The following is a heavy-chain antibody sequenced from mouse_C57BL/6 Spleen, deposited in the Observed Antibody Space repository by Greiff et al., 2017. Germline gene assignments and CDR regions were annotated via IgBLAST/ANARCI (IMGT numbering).Heavy chain of an antibody. CDR1: GYTFTSYW. Sequence: QVQLKQPGTELVKPGASVKLSCKASGYTFTSYWMHWVKQRPGQGLEWIGNINPSNGGTNYNEKFKSKATLTVDKSSSTAYMQLSSLTSEDSAVDYCARWGLRRGDYFDYWGQGTTLTVSS. CDR3: ARWGLRRGDYFDY. CDR2: INPSNGGT. J-gene: IGHJ2*01. D-gene: IGHD2-2*01. V-gene: IGHV1-53*01.